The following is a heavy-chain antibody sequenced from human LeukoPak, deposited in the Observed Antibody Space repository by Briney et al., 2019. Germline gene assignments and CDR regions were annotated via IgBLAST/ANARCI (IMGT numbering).Heavy chain of an antibody. CDR3: AKDGYGSGSYTLSSSFLDY. CDR1: GFTFDDYA. J-gene: IGHJ4*02. V-gene: IGHV3-9*01. CDR2: ISWNSGSI. D-gene: IGHD3-10*01. Sequence: GGSLRLSCAASGFTFDDYAMHWVRQAPGKGLEWVSGISWNSGSIGYADSVKGRFTISRDNAKNSLYLQMNSLRAEDTALYYCAKDGYGSGSYTLSSSFLDYWGQGTLVTVSS.